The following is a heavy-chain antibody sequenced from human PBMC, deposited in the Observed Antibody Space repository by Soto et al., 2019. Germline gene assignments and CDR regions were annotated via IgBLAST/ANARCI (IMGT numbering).Heavy chain of an antibody. CDR1: GFTFSSYA. Sequence: PGGSLRLSCAASGFTFSSYAMHWVRQAPGKGLEWVAVISYDGSNKYYADSVKGRFTISRDNSKNTLYLQMNSLRAEDTAVYYSAKELPAEDAFDIWGQGTMVTV. D-gene: IGHD2-21*02. V-gene: IGHV3-30-3*02. J-gene: IGHJ3*02. CDR2: ISYDGSNK. CDR3: AKELPAEDAFDI.